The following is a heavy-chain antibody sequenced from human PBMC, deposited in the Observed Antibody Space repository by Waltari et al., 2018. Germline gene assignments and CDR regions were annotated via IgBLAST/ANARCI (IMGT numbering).Heavy chain of an antibody. Sequence: QVQLVESGGGVVQPGRSLRLSCAASGFTFSSYGMHWVRQAPGKGLEWVAVISYGGSNKYYADSVKGRFTISRDNSKNTLYLQMNSLRAEDTAVYYCAKDLEVGGYCSGGSCYSDYYYGMDVWGQGTTVTVSS. D-gene: IGHD2-15*01. CDR2: ISYGGSNK. CDR3: AKDLEVGGYCSGGSCYSDYYYGMDV. J-gene: IGHJ6*02. V-gene: IGHV3-30*18. CDR1: GFTFSSYG.